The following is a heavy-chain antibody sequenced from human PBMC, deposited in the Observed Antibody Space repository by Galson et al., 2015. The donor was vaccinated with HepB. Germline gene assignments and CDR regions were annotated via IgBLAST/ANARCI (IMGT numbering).Heavy chain of an antibody. J-gene: IGHJ4*02. CDR1: GGTLSSYA. Sequence: SVKVSCKASGGTLSSYAISWVRQAPGQGLEWMGGIIPIFGTANYAQKFQGRVTITADESTSTAYMGLSSLRSEDTAVYYCASSYLDSSGYFWWGQGTLVTVSS. CDR2: IIPIFGTA. CDR3: ASSYLDSSGYFW. V-gene: IGHV1-69*13. D-gene: IGHD3-22*01.